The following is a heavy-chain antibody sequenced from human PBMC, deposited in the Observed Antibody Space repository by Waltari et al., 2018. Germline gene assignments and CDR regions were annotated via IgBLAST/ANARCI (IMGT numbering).Heavy chain of an antibody. CDR1: GFSFSSYD. Sequence: EVQLVESGGGLVQPGGSLRLSCAASGFSFSSYDMHWVRQGTGKGLEWVSAIGTAGDTYYPGSVKGRFTISRENAKNSLYLQMNSLRAGDTAVYYCARAHYYYGSGSYSPYYFDYWGQGTLVTVSS. CDR2: IGTAGDT. CDR3: ARAHYYYGSGSYSPYYFDY. V-gene: IGHV3-13*01. J-gene: IGHJ4*02. D-gene: IGHD3-10*01.